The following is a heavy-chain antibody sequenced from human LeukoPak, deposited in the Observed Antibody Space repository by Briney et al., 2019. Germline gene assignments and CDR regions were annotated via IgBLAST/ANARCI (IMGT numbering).Heavy chain of an antibody. CDR1: GFTFSSYT. Sequence: GGSLRLSCAVSGFTFSSYTMSWVRQAPGKGLERVSGISGRSDSIYYADSVEGRFTISRDYSKSTVDLQMNSLRAEDTAVYYCAWEKWERHHCGVDVWGQGTTVTVSS. CDR2: ISGRSDSI. CDR3: AWEKWERHHCGVDV. J-gene: IGHJ6*02. V-gene: IGHV3-23*01. D-gene: IGHD1-26*01.